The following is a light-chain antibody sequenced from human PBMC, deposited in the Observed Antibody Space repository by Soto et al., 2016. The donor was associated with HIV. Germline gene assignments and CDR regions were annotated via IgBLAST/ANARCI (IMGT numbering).Light chain of an antibody. J-gene: IGLJ2*01. CDR3: NSRDSSGNHLV. CDR1: SLRSYY. V-gene: IGLV3-19*01. CDR2: GKN. Sequence: SSELTQDPAVSVALGQTVRITCQGDSLRSYYASWYQQKPGQAPVLVIYGKNNRPSGIPDRFSGSSSGNTASLTITGAQAEDEADYYCNSRDSSGNHLVFGGRDQADRP.